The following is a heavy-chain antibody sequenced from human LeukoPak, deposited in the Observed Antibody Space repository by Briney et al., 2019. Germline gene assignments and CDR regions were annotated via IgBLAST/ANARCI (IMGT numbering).Heavy chain of an antibody. J-gene: IGHJ5*02. CDR3: ARDNYSGEPLFDP. Sequence: SATLSLTCTVSGGSISSYYWSWIRPPAGKGLEWIGRIYTSGSTNYNPSLKSRVTMSVDTSKNQFSLKLSSVTAADTAVYYCARDNYSGEPLFDPWGQGTLVTVSS. CDR2: IYTSGST. CDR1: GGSISSYY. V-gene: IGHV4-4*07. D-gene: IGHD3-10*01.